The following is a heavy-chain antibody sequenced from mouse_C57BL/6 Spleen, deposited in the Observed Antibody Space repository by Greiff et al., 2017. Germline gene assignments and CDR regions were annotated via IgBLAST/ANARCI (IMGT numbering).Heavy chain of an antibody. CDR1: GYAFTNYL. CDR2: INPGSGGT. Sequence: VQLQQSGAELVRPGTSVKVSCKASGYAFTNYLIEWVKQRPGQGLAWIGVINPGSGGTNYNEKFKGKAPLTADKSSSTAYMKLSSLTSEDSAVYFCARDGKDAMDYWGPGTSVTVSS. J-gene: IGHJ4*01. CDR3: ARDGKDAMDY. D-gene: IGHD2-1*01. V-gene: IGHV1-54*01.